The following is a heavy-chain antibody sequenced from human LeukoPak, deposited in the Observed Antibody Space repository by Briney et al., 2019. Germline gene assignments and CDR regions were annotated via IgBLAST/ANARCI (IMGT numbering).Heavy chain of an antibody. J-gene: IGHJ6*03. V-gene: IGHV3-48*01. CDR3: ARDPAGSGPYYYYYYMDV. Sequence: GGSLRLSCAASGFTFSSYSMNWVRQAPGKGLEWVSYISSSSSTIYYADSVKGRFTISRDNAKNSLYLQMNSLRAEDTAVYYCARDPAGSGPYYYYYYMDVWGKGPRSPSP. D-gene: IGHD3-10*01. CDR1: GFTFSSYS. CDR2: ISSSSSTI.